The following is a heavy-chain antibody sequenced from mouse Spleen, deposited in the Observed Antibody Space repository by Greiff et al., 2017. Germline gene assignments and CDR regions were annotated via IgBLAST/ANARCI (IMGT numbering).Heavy chain of an antibody. Sequence: QVQLQQSGPELVKPGASVTLSCKASGYTFTSYDINWVKQRPGQGLEWIGWIYPSDGSTNYNEKFKGKATLTVDTSSSTAYMELHSLTSEDSAVYFCASGEARAWDYWGQGTSVTVSS. CDR2: IYPSDGST. J-gene: IGHJ4*01. V-gene: IGHV1-85*01. CDR1: GYTFTSYD. CDR3: ASGEARAWDY. D-gene: IGHD3-1*01.